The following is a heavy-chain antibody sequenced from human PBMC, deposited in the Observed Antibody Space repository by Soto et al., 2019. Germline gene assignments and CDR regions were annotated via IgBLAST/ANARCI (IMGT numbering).Heavy chain of an antibody. Sequence: QVQLLQPGAEVKRPGSSVNVSCEASGGTFSSLGFTWVRQAPGQGLEWMGGIIPISGRTTFAQKFQGRVTITADESTRATYMELTILTSDDTAMYYCATRGTQGRWLEFADYWGQGTLVTVSS. CDR3: ATRGTQGRWLEFADY. CDR1: GGTFSSLG. D-gene: IGHD5-12*01. J-gene: IGHJ4*02. CDR2: IIPISGRT. V-gene: IGHV1-69*01.